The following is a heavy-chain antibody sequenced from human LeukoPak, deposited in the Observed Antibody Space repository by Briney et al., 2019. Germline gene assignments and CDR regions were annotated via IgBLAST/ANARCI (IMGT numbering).Heavy chain of an antibody. Sequence: GGSLRLSCVAPGFTFSSYAMNWVRQAPGKGLEWVSYISSSGSTIYYADSVKGRFTISRDNAKNSLYLQMNSLRAEDTAVYYCAELGITMIGGVWGKGTTVTISS. CDR2: ISSSGSTI. D-gene: IGHD3-10*02. V-gene: IGHV3-48*03. J-gene: IGHJ6*04. CDR1: GFTFSSYA. CDR3: AELGITMIGGV.